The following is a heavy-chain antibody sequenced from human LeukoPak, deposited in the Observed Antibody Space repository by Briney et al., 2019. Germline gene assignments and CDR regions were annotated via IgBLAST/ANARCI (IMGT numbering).Heavy chain of an antibody. Sequence: SETLSLTCAVYGGSFRGYYWSWIRQPPGKGLEWIGEVNHSGSTNYNPSLQSRVTISVDTSKNQFSLKLSSVTAADTAVYYCARGLSYVYWGQGTLVTVSS. V-gene: IGHV4-34*01. CDR3: ARGLSYVY. D-gene: IGHD3-10*01. CDR2: VNHSGST. J-gene: IGHJ4*02. CDR1: GGSFRGYY.